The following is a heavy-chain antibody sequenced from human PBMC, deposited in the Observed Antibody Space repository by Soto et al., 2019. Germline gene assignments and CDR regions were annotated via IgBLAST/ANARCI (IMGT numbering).Heavy chain of an antibody. CDR3: TRDASRDSSARGWFDP. CDR2: ISSNSAYI. Sequence: EVQLVESGGGLVKPGGSLRLSCAASGFTFRSFTMNWVRQAPGKGLEWVSTISSNSAYIYYTDALRGRFTISRDNAKNSLQLLTNSLRGEDPAVYYGTRDASRDSSARGWFDPWDSGTLVTVSS. D-gene: IGHD6-13*01. J-gene: IGHJ5*02. V-gene: IGHV3-21*02. CDR1: GFTFRSFT.